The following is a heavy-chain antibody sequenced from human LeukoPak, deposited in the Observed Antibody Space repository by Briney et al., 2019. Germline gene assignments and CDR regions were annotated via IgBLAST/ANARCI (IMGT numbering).Heavy chain of an antibody. V-gene: IGHV3-23*01. D-gene: IGHD1-26*01. CDR2: ISHNGDTT. Sequence: PGGSLRLSCAASGLSFRDYAMSWVRQAPGKGLEWVSVISHNGDTTRYADSVKGRFTISRDNSKSTLYLQMNSLRAEDTAVYYCAKSGATYSLGYFDYWGQGTLVTVSS. CDR1: GLSFRDYA. CDR3: AKSGATYSLGYFDY. J-gene: IGHJ4*02.